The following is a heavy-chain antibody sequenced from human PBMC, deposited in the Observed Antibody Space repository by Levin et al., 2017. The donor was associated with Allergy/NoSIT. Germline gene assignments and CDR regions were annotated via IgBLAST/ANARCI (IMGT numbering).Heavy chain of an antibody. CDR3: ARADGPFDY. CDR2: ISSSSTYK. Sequence: GESLKISCAVSGFTFRTYSMNWVRQAPGRGLEWVSSISSSSTYKYYADSVKGRFTISRDNANNSVYLQMNNLRADDTALYYCARADGPFDYWGQGILVTVSS. V-gene: IGHV3-21*01. CDR1: GFTFRTYS. J-gene: IGHJ4*02.